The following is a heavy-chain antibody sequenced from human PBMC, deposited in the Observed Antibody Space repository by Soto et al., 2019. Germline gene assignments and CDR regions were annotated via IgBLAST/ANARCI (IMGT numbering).Heavy chain of an antibody. CDR2: IMPIFAAP. Sequence: QVQLMQSGAEVKKPGSSVKVSCQASGGTISTNVISWVRQAPGQGLEWMGEIMPIFAAPNNAQKFQGRLTITADTSTTTVYMERSSLTSEDTAVYFCATGARYCSGGSCYPDDWGQGTLVIVSS. D-gene: IGHD2-15*01. CDR1: GGTISTNV. V-gene: IGHV1-69*06. J-gene: IGHJ4*02. CDR3: ATGARYCSGGSCYPDD.